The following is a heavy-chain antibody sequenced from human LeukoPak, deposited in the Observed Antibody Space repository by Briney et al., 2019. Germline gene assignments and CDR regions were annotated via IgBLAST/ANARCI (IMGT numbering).Heavy chain of an antibody. CDR2: ISWNSGSI. CDR3: AKVGASGSSTYVDY. Sequence: GRSLRLSCAASGFTFDDYVMHWVRQAPGKGLEWVSGISWNSGSIGYADSVKGRFTISRDNAKNSLYLQMNSLRAEDTALYYCAKVGASGSSTYVDYWGQGTLVTVSS. J-gene: IGHJ4*02. CDR1: GFTFDDYV. V-gene: IGHV3-9*01. D-gene: IGHD3-10*01.